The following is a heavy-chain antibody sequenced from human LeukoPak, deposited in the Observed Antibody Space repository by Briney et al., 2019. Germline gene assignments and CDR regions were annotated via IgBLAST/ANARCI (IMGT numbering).Heavy chain of an antibody. J-gene: IGHJ6*03. CDR1: GYTFTSYG. CDR3: ARRYYDILTGYPGSYYYYYMDV. CDR2: ISAYNGNT. Sequence: RGASVKVSCKASGYTFTSYGISWVRQAPGQGLEWMGWISAYNGNTNYAQKLQGRVTMTTDTSTSTAYMELRSLRSDDTAVYYCARRYYDILTGYPGSYYYYYMDVWGKGTTVTISS. D-gene: IGHD3-9*01. V-gene: IGHV1-18*01.